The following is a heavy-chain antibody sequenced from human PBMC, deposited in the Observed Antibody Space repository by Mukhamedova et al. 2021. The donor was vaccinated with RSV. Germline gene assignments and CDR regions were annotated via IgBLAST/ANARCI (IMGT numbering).Heavy chain of an antibody. D-gene: IGHD2-2*01. CDR2: ISSSSSYI. CDR3: ARDMRALDY. V-gene: IGHV3-21*01. J-gene: IGHJ4*02. Sequence: RQAPGKGLEWVSSISSSSSYIYYADSVKGRFTISRDNAKNSLYLQMNSLRAEDTAVYYCARDMRALDYWGQGTLVTVSS.